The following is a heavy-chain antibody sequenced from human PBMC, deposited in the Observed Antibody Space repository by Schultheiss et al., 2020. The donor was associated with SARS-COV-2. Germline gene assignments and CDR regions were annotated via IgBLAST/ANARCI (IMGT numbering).Heavy chain of an antibody. CDR2: IKQDGSEK. V-gene: IGHV3-7*01. CDR3: ARDLGEMATVN. J-gene: IGHJ4*02. Sequence: GGSLRLSCAASGFTFSSYWMSWVRQAPGKGLEWVANIKQDGSEKYYVDSVKGRFTISRDNAKNSLYLQMNSLRAEDTAVHYCARDLGEMATVNWGQGTLVTVSS. D-gene: IGHD5-24*01. CDR1: GFTFSSYW.